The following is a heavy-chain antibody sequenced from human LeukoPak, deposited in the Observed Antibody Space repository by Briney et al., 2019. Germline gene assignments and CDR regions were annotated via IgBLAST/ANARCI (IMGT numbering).Heavy chain of an antibody. J-gene: IGHJ4*02. Sequence: SETLSLTCTVSGGSISSSSYYWGWIRQPPGKGLEWIGSIYYSGSTYYNPSLKSRVTISVDTSKNQFSLKLSSVTAADTAVYCCARDRDYYDSSGYQIRFDYWGQGTLVTVSS. V-gene: IGHV4-39*07. CDR2: IYYSGST. CDR3: ARDRDYYDSSGYQIRFDY. D-gene: IGHD3-22*01. CDR1: GGSISSSSYY.